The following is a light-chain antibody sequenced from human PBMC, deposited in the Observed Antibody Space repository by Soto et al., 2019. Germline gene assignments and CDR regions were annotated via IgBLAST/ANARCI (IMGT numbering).Light chain of an antibody. V-gene: IGLV3-21*02. J-gene: IGLJ2*01. CDR3: QVWDSTSDHPA. CDR2: EDT. CDR1: NLGSKR. Sequence: SSELTQPPSVSVAPGQTARFTCGGDNLGSKRVHWYQQKPGQAPVLVVYEDTDRPSGIPERFSGSNSGNTATLTISRVEAGDEADYYCQVWDSTSDHPAFGGGTKLTVL.